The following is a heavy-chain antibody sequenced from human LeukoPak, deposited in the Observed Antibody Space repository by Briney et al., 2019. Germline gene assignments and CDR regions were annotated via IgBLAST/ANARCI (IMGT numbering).Heavy chain of an antibody. J-gene: IGHJ3*01. V-gene: IGHV3-23*01. CDR1: EFPFSAYA. D-gene: IGHD4-17*01. CDR3: GRDPNGDYVGAFEF. Sequence: PGGSLRVSCVASEFPFSAYAMTWVRLTPGKGLEWVSSIGGSGSNTNYADSVRGRFTISRDNSKNTLYLQMNSLRAEDTAVYYCGRDPNGDYVGAFEFWGQGTLVSVSS. CDR2: IGGSGSNT.